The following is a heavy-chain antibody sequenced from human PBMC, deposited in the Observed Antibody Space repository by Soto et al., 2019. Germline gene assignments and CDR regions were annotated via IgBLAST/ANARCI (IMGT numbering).Heavy chain of an antibody. CDR3: AKVDVSTSGSFDY. CDR1: GFTFSRHG. J-gene: IGHJ4*02. V-gene: IGHV3-23*01. D-gene: IGHD3-10*01. CDR2: INPSGDST. Sequence: HPGGSLRLSCVASGFTFSRHGLSWVRQAPGKGLEWVSTINPSGDSTLYAASVKGRFTISRDNSKNTVYLQMNSLSVGDTAVYLCAKVDVSTSGSFDYWGQGALVTDSS.